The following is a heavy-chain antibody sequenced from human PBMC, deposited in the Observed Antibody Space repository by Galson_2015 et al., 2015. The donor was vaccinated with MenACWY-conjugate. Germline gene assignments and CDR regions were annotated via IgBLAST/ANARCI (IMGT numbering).Heavy chain of an antibody. Sequence: LRLSCAASGFTFSDYYMSWIRQAPVKGLEWVAYISSGHIYSNHADSVKGRFTISRDNAKNSLFLQMNSLRAEDTAVYFCARTPRSYSGYTFEKWGQGTLVTVSS. CDR1: GFTFSDYY. J-gene: IGHJ4*02. V-gene: IGHV3-11*06. CDR3: ARTPRSYSGYTFEK. D-gene: IGHD5-12*01. CDR2: ISSGHIYS.